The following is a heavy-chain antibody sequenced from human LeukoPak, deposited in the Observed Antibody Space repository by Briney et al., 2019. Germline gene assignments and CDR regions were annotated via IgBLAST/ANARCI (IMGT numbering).Heavy chain of an antibody. Sequence: SENLSLTCTVSGGSISSGYWSWLRQPPGKGLEWIGHIYYSGSTNYNPALKSRVTISVDTSKNQFSLKLSSVTAADTAVYYCAREQGTGDIDYWGQGTLVTVSS. CDR1: GGSISSGY. CDR2: IYYSGST. D-gene: IGHD7-27*01. J-gene: IGHJ4*02. V-gene: IGHV4-59*01. CDR3: AREQGTGDIDY.